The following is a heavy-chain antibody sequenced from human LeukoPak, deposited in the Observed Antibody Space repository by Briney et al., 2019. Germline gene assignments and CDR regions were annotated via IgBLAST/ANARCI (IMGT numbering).Heavy chain of an antibody. CDR2: IIPAINTT. V-gene: IGHV1-69*05. CDR1: GGAFSSFA. J-gene: IGHJ6*03. CDR3: ARGGETTVIPFYFYYMDV. D-gene: IGHD4-17*01. Sequence: GASVKVYCKASGGAFSSFAISWVRQAPGQGLEWMGGIIPAINTTNYAQKFQGRVTVTTDESTSTAYMELSSLKSEDTAVYYCARGGETTVIPFYFYYMDVWGKGTTVTVSS.